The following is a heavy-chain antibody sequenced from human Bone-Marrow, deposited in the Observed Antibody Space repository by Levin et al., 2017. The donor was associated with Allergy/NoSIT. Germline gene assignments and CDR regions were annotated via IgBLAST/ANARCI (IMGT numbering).Heavy chain of an antibody. CDR2: INPDSGDT. CDR1: GYTFTDYY. V-gene: IGHV1-2*02. CDR3: ARVWGSGWYAPWDL. Sequence: AASVKVSCKASGYTFTDYYTHWVRQAPGQGPEWLGWINPDSGDTKYAQKYQGRVTMTRDTSISTAYMELTSLTSDDTAVFYCARVWGSGWYAPWDLWGQGTMVTVSS. D-gene: IGHD6-19*01. J-gene: IGHJ3*01.